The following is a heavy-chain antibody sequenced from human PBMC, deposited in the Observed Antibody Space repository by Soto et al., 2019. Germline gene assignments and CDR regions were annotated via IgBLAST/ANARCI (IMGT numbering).Heavy chain of an antibody. J-gene: IGHJ4*02. CDR1: GFTFNTHW. D-gene: IGHD1-26*01. CDR3: ARGGAMGVDY. V-gene: IGHV3-74*01. CDR2: IYFAGITT. Sequence: EVQLVESGGGVVQPGGSLRLSCTASGFTFNTHWMHWVRQAPGKGLVWVSRIYFAGITTNYADSVKGRLTVSRDNAKNTVYLHVNTLRDEDTAVYYCARGGAMGVDYWGQGTLVTVSS.